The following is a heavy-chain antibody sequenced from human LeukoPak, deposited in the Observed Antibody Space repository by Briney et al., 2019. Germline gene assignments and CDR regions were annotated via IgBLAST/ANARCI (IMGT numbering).Heavy chain of an antibody. D-gene: IGHD5-12*01. V-gene: IGHV3-21*01. Sequence: GGSLRLSCVVSGLTFSNAWMNWVRQAPGKGLEWVSSISSSSSYIYYADSVKGRFTISRDNAKNSLYLQMNSLRAEDTAVYYCARDVYSGYDWDAFDIWGQGTMVTVSS. J-gene: IGHJ3*02. CDR3: ARDVYSGYDWDAFDI. CDR1: GLTFSNAW. CDR2: ISSSSSYI.